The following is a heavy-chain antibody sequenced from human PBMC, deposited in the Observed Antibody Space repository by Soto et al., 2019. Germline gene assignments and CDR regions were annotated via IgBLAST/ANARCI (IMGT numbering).Heavy chain of an antibody. J-gene: IGHJ4*02. V-gene: IGHV1-18*01. CDR3: ASDLAYIRDY. D-gene: IGHD4-17*01. CDR1: GYTFTSYG. CDR2: ISTSNGDA. Sequence: QVQLVQSGVEVKKPGASVKVSCKASGYTFTSYGISWVRQAPGQGLEWMGWISTSNGDAGYAQKLQGRVTMTTDTSTSTAYMELSSLRSDDTAVYYCASDLAYIRDYWSQGTLVTVSS.